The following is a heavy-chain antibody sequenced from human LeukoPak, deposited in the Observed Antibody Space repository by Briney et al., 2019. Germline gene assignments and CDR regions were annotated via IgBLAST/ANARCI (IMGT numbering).Heavy chain of an antibody. Sequence: GGSLRLSCAASGFTFSSYAMSWVRQAPGKGLEWVSAISGSGGSTYYADSVKGRFTISRDNSKNTLYLQMNSLRAEDTAVYYCAKGRRMITFGGVIVLDAFDIWGQGTMVTVSS. CDR3: AKGRRMITFGGVIVLDAFDI. D-gene: IGHD3-16*02. J-gene: IGHJ3*02. CDR1: GFTFSSYA. CDR2: ISGSGGST. V-gene: IGHV3-23*01.